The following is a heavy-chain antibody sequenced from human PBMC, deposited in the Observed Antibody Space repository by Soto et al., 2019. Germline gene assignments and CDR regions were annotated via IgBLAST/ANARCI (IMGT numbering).Heavy chain of an antibody. V-gene: IGHV3-11*06. Sequence: GGSLRLSCAASGFTFSDYYMSWIRQAPGKGLEWVSYISSSSSYTNYADSVKGRFTISRDNAKNSLYLQMNSLRAEDTAVYYCARERRRVYGANWFDPWGQGTLVTVSS. CDR2: ISSSSSYT. D-gene: IGHD4-17*01. CDR3: ARERRRVYGANWFDP. J-gene: IGHJ5*02. CDR1: GFTFSDYY.